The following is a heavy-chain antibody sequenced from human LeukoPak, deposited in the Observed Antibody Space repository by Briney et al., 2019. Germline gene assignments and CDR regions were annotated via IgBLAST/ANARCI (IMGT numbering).Heavy chain of an antibody. CDR1: GGSLSDYY. Sequence: PSETLSLTCTVSGGSLSDYYWTWVRQPPGKGLEWIGYIYYSGSTNYNPSLKSRVTISVDTSKTQFSLKLTSVTAADTAVYYCARLGPGCHGEVDYWGQGILVTVSS. J-gene: IGHJ4*02. D-gene: IGHD3-10*01. V-gene: IGHV4-59*01. CDR3: ARLGPGCHGEVDY. CDR2: IYYSGST.